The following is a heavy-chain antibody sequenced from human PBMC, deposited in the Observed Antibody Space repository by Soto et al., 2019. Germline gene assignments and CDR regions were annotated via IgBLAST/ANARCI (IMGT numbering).Heavy chain of an antibody. CDR3: AGDRGGFVTMIRGGDFDY. CDR2: ISPYNGNT. V-gene: IGHV1-18*01. J-gene: IGHJ4*02. Sequence: ASVKVSCKASGSTFASFGFNWVRQAPGQGLEWMGWISPYNGNTNYAQKFQGRVTLTTDTSTSSAYMELRSLRSDATAVYYWAGDRGGFVTMIRGGDFDYWGQGTLVTVSS. D-gene: IGHD3-10*01. CDR1: GSTFASFG.